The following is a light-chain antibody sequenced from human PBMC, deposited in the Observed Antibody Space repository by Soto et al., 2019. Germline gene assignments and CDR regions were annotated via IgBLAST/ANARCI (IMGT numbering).Light chain of an antibody. CDR3: QSADSSGTSWV. CDR1: ALPKQY. J-gene: IGLJ3*02. CDR2: KDS. V-gene: IGLV3-25*03. Sequence: SYELTQPPSVSVSPGQTARITCSGDALPKQYAYWYQQKPGQAPVLVIYKDSERPSGIPERFSGSSSRTTVTLTISGVQAEDEADYYCQSADSSGTSWVFGGGTKVTVL.